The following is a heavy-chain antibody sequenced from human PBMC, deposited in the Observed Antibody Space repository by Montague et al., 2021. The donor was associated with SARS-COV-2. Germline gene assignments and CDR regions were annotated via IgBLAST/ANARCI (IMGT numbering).Heavy chain of an antibody. CDR3: TREGYQVLWSDYYYYGMDV. D-gene: IGHD2-2*01. J-gene: IGHJ6*02. CDR1: GWCLSGYY. Sequence: SETLSLTCAVYGWCLSGYYWSWIRQPPVKGLQWIGEINHSGSTNYNPSLKSRVTISVDTSKNQFSLKLSSVTAADTAAYYCTREGYQVLWSDYYYYGMDVWGLGTTVTVSS. CDR2: INHSGST. V-gene: IGHV4-34*01.